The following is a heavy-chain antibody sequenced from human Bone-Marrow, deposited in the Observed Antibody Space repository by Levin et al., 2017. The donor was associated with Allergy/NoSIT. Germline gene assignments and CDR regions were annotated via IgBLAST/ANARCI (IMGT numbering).Heavy chain of an antibody. Sequence: LSLTCAASGFTFDDYAMHWVRQAPGKGLEWVSGISWNSGSIGYADSVKGRFTISRDNAKNSLYLQMNSLRAEDTALYYCAKDISRRDTIFGVVIPDYWGQGTLVTVSS. V-gene: IGHV3-9*01. CDR2: ISWNSGSI. J-gene: IGHJ4*02. CDR3: AKDISRRDTIFGVVIPDY. CDR1: GFTFDDYA. D-gene: IGHD3-3*01.